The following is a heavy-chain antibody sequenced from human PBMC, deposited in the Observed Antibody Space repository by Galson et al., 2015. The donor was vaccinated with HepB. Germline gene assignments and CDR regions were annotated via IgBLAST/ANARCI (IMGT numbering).Heavy chain of an antibody. Sequence: ETLSLTCTVSGGSISSSSYYWGWIRQPPGKGLEWIGSIYYSGSTYYNPSLKSRVTISVDTSKNQFSLKLSSVTAADTAVYYCARLGVGAKLAGYWGQGTLVTVSS. D-gene: IGHD1-26*01. J-gene: IGHJ4*02. CDR2: IYYSGST. V-gene: IGHV4-39*01. CDR3: ARLGVGAKLAGY. CDR1: GGSISSSSYY.